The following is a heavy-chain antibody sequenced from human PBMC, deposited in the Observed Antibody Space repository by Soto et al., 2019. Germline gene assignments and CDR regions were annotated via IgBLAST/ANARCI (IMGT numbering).Heavy chain of an antibody. V-gene: IGHV4-39*01. CDR2: IYYSGST. J-gene: IGHJ5*02. CDR3: ATQEVGGTYVYTFDP. CDR1: GGSITSSSYY. Sequence: QLHLRESGPGLVKPSETLSLTCTVSGGSITSSSYYWGWIRQPPGKGLEWIGSIYYSGSTYYNPSLKRRVTISGDTSKNQFSLKLSSVTAADTAVYYCATQEVGGTYVYTFDPWGQGTLVTVSS. D-gene: IGHD1-26*01.